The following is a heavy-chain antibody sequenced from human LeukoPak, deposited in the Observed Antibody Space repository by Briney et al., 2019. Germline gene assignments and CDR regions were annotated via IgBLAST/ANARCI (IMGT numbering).Heavy chain of an antibody. CDR1: GFTFRSYA. Sequence: PGGSLRLSCAASGFTFRSYAMSWVRQAPGKGLEWVSVIRSSGSSTNYVDSVKGRFTISRDNSKNTLYLQMNSLRAEDTAVYYCAKGGLEWYFDLWGRGTLVTVSS. D-gene: IGHD3-16*01. CDR2: IRSSGSST. CDR3: AKGGLEWYFDL. J-gene: IGHJ2*01. V-gene: IGHV3-23*05.